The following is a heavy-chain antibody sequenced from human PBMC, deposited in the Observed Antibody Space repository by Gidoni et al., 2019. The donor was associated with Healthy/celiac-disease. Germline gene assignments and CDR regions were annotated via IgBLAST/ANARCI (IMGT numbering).Heavy chain of an antibody. CDR1: GGPFSSHA. CDR2: SISSFGTA. D-gene: IGHD3-22*01. V-gene: IGHV1-69*01. J-gene: IGHJ4*02. Sequence: QVQLVQSGAEGKKHGSSVLVSCKASGGPFSSHAISWVRQAPGQGLEWMGGSISSFGTANYAQKVQGRVTITADEATSTAYMELSSLRSEDTAVYYWAREGKYYYGSSGYYLDYWGQGTLVTVSS. CDR3: AREGKYYYGSSGYYLDY.